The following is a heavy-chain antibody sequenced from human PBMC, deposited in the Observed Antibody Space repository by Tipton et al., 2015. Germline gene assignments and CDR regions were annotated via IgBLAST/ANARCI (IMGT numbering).Heavy chain of an antibody. CDR1: GDSISNYF. CDR2: IYYSGST. J-gene: IGHJ6*02. Sequence: TLSLTCSIPGDSISNYFWSWIRQSPGKGLEWIGYIYYSGSTYYNPSLNSRVTISVDTSKNQFSLKLSSVTAADTAVYYCARHLYYYYYGMDVWGQGTTVTVSS. V-gene: IGHV4-59*08. CDR3: ARHLYYYYYGMDV.